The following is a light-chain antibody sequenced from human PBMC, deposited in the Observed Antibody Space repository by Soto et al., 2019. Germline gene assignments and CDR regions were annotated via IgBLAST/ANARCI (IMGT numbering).Light chain of an antibody. CDR1: QSIGTY. Sequence: EIQVTQSPSSLSASLRDRVTITCRAGQSIGTYLNWFQQKPGRAPRLPIYDASSLQSAVPSRFSGSGSGTDFTLTISSLQPEDFATYYCQETYSTPTWTFGQGTKVDNK. CDR3: QETYSTPTWT. CDR2: DAS. V-gene: IGKV1-39*01. J-gene: IGKJ1*01.